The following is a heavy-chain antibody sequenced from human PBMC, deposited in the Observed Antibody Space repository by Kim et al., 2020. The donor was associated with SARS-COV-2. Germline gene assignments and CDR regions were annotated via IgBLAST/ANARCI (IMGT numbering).Heavy chain of an antibody. V-gene: IGHV7-4-1*02. CDR3: AKRLTYYYGSGSYAPRQGDMDV. CDR1: GYTFTSYA. J-gene: IGHJ6*02. Sequence: ASVKVSCKASGYTFTSYAMNWVRQAPGQGLEWMGWINTNTGNPTYAQGFTGRFVFSLDTSVSTAYLQISSLKAEDTAVYYCAKRLTYYYGSGSYAPRQGDMDVWGQGTTVTVSS. CDR2: INTNTGNP. D-gene: IGHD3-10*01.